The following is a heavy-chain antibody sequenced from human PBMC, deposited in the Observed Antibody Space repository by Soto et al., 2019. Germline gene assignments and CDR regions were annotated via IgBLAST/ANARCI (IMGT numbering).Heavy chain of an antibody. CDR3: VEGWTDF. Sequence: EVQLVESGGDLVEPGGSLRLSCVTSGFMFSSAWMSWVRQAPGKGLEWVGRIKSKTDGGARDYAAPVNGRFSISRDDSKSTLYLQMNSLRAEDTALYYCVEGWTDFWGQGTLVTVSS. D-gene: IGHD3-3*01. V-gene: IGHV3-15*01. CDR1: GFMFSSAW. J-gene: IGHJ4*02. CDR2: IKSKTDGGAR.